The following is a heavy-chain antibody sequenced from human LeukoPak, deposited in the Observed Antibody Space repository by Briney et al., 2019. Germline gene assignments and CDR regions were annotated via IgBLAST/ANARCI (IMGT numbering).Heavy chain of an antibody. D-gene: IGHD4-11*01. CDR3: AKSTTVTSQQRGYFDY. Sequence: GGSLRLSCAASGFTFSDYYMSWIRQAPGKGLEWVSYISSSSSYTNYADSVKGRFTISRDNAKNSLYLQMNSLRAEDTAVYYCAKSTTVTSQQRGYFDYWGQGTLVTVSS. V-gene: IGHV3-11*06. J-gene: IGHJ4*02. CDR2: ISSSSSYT. CDR1: GFTFSDYY.